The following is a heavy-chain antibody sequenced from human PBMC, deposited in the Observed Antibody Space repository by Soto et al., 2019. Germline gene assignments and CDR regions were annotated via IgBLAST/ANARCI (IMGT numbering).Heavy chain of an antibody. CDR1: GYSISAYY. CDR3: GRDDYGIFPY. V-gene: IGHV1-2*02. Sequence: QVQLVQSGTEVKKPGASAKVSCQASGYSISAYYIHWVRQAPGQGLEWMGWIDPKNGDTVSAQKFQGRLTMTRDTSISTVYMDLSGLTSDDTALYYCGRDDYGIFPYWGQGSLVTVSS. J-gene: IGHJ4*02. CDR2: IDPKNGDT. D-gene: IGHD3-10*01.